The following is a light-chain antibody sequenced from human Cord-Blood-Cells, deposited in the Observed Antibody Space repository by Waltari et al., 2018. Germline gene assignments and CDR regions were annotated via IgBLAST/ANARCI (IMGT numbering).Light chain of an antibody. Sequence: DIVMTQSPDSLAVYLGERATINCKSSQSVFYSSKNKDYLAWYQQKPGQPPKLLIYWAPTRESGVPYRFSGSGSGTDFTRTISSLQAEDVSVYYCQQYYSTPWTFGQGTKVEIK. CDR2: WAP. CDR3: QQYYSTPWT. V-gene: IGKV4-1*01. J-gene: IGKJ1*01. CDR1: QSVFYSSKNKDY.